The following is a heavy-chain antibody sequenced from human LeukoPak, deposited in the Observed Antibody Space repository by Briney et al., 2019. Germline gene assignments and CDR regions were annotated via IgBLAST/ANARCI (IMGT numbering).Heavy chain of an antibody. J-gene: IGHJ4*02. V-gene: IGHV4-39*07. Sequence: SETLSLTCSVSGDSVSRSDSYWDWLRQPPGKGLEWIGEINHSGSTNYNPSLKSRVTISVDTSKNQFSLKLSSVTAADTAVYYCARGRLSDYDFWSGYHYYFDYWGQGTLVTVSS. CDR3: ARGRLSDYDFWSGYHYYFDY. CDR2: INHSGST. CDR1: GDSVSRSDSY. D-gene: IGHD3-3*01.